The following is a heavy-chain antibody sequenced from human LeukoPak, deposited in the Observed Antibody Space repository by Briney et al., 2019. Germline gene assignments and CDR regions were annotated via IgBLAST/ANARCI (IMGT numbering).Heavy chain of an antibody. Sequence: PGGSLRLSCAASGFTFSSYGMHWVRQAPGKGLEWVSYISSSGSTIYYADSVKGRFTISRDNAKNSLYLQMNSLRAEDTAVYYCAKVIGGRVNRGSPWYWGQGTLVTVSS. CDR3: AKVIGGRVNRGSPWY. CDR1: GFTFSSYG. V-gene: IGHV3-48*04. D-gene: IGHD3-16*01. CDR2: ISSSGSTI. J-gene: IGHJ4*02.